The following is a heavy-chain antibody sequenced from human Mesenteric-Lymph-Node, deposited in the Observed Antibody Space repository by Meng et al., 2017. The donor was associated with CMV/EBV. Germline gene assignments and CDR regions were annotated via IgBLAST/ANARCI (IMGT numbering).Heavy chain of an antibody. D-gene: IGHD3-3*01. J-gene: IGHJ5*02. CDR1: TFTSYG. V-gene: IGHV1-18*04. CDR3: ARDLYDFWSGYYSGNWFDP. Sequence: TFTSYGISWGRQAPGQGLEWMGWISAYNGNTNYAQKLQGRVTMTTDTSTSTAYMELRSLRSDDTAVYYCARDLYDFWSGYYSGNWFDPWGQGTLVTVSS. CDR2: ISAYNGNT.